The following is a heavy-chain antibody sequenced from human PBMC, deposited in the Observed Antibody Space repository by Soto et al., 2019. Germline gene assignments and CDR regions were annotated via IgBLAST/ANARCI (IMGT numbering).Heavy chain of an antibody. CDR3: ARLGRSGWYPYYFDY. CDR2: INHSGST. D-gene: IGHD6-19*01. CDR1: GVSFSGYY. J-gene: IGHJ4*02. Sequence: SETLSLTCAVYGVSFSGYYWSWIRQPPGKGLEWIGEINHSGSTNYNPSLKSRVTISVDTSKNQFSLKLSSVTAADTAVYYCARLGRSGWYPYYFDYWGQGTLVTVSS. V-gene: IGHV4-34*01.